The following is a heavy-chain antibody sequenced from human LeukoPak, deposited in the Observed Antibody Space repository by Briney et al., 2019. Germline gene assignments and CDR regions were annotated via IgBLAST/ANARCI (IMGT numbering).Heavy chain of an antibody. D-gene: IGHD3-16*01. CDR2: IYTTGKT. V-gene: IGHV4-4*07. Sequence: SETLSLTCTVSSGSINSYYWGWVRQPAGRGLEWIGRIYTTGKTDYNPSLKSRLTMSVDTSKRQFSLNLTSVTAADTPIYFCARHGYTASHYFLDFWSQGTLVTVSS. J-gene: IGHJ4*02. CDR3: ARHGYTASHYFLDF. CDR1: SGSINSYY.